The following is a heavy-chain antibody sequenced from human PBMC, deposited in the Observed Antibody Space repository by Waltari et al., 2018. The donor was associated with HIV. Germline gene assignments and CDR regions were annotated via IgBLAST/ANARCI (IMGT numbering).Heavy chain of an antibody. CDR1: GFTFSSYS. CDR2: ISSSSSYI. CDR3: ARDPSSSSSVYYYYGMDV. Sequence: EVQLVESGGGLVKPGGSLRLSCAASGFTFSSYSMNWVRQAPGKGLEWVSSISSSSSYIYYADSVKGRFTISRDNAKNSLYLQMNSLRAEDTAVYYCARDPSSSSSVYYYYGMDVWGQGTTVTVSS. J-gene: IGHJ6*02. D-gene: IGHD6-6*01. V-gene: IGHV3-21*01.